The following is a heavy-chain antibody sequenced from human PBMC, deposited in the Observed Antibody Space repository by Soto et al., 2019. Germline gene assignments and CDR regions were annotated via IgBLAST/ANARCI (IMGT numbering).Heavy chain of an antibody. CDR1: GGSISSYY. D-gene: IGHD6-13*01. V-gene: IGHV4-59*08. CDR3: ARRRGSSSWYYFDY. Sequence: SETLSLTCTVSGGSISSYYWSWIRQPPGKGLEWIGYIYYSGSTNYNPSLKSRVTISVDTSKNQFSLKLSSVTAADTAVYYCARRRGSSSWYYFDYWGRGTLVTVSS. CDR2: IYYSGST. J-gene: IGHJ4*02.